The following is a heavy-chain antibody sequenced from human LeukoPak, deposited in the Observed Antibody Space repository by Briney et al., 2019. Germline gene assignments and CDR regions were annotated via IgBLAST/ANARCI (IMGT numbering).Heavy chain of an antibody. J-gene: IGHJ4*02. CDR3: ARERGIRALYFDN. D-gene: IGHD3-16*01. CDR2: TSSDGNK. V-gene: IGHV3-30*04. Sequence: GGSLRLSCAASGCTFSSYTMHWVRQAPGKGLEWVALTSSDGNKYFADSVQGRFTISRDNSRNTVYLQLDSLRPDDTAVYYCARERGIRALYFDNWGQGTLVTVSS. CDR1: GCTFSSYT.